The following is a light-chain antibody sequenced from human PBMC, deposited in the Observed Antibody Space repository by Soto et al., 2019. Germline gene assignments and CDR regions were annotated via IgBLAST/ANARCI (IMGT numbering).Light chain of an antibody. Sequence: DIVVTQSPLSLPVTPGEPASISCRSSQSLLHINGYNYLDWYLQKPGQSPQLLIYLASSRASGVPDRFSGSGSGTDFTLKISRVEAEDFGVYYCQQYKNWLTWTFGQGTKVDIK. CDR2: LAS. CDR3: QQYKNWLTWT. V-gene: IGKV2-28*01. J-gene: IGKJ1*01. CDR1: QSLLHINGYNY.